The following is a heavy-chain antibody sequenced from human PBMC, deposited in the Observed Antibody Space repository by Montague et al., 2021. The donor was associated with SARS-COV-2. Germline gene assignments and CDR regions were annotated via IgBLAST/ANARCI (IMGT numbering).Heavy chain of an antibody. D-gene: IGHD6-25*01. J-gene: IGHJ6*03. CDR1: GGSFSGYY. CDR3: ARGLSGSYSGGWVPVALFDCFHYIDV. CDR2: SNHSEST. V-gene: IGHV4-34*01. Sequence: SETLSLTCAVYGGSFSGYYWSWIRRPPGKGLEWIGESNHSESTNYNPYLKGRVTISVDTSKNQFSLKLTSVTAADTAVYYCARGLSGSYSGGWVPVALFDCFHYIDVWASGTTVTVSS.